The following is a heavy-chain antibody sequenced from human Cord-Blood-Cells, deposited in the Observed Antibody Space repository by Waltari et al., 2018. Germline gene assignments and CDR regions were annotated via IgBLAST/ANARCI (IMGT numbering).Heavy chain of an antibody. CDR3: ARDKGYCSSTSCYVWYFDL. D-gene: IGHD2-2*01. V-gene: IGHV4-4*07. J-gene: IGHJ2*01. CDR1: GGSISSYY. CDR2: IYTSGST. Sequence: QVQLQESGPGLVKPSETLSLTCTVSGGSISSYYWSWIRQPAGKGLEGIGRIYTSGSTNDNPSLKSRGTMSVDTSKNQFSLKLSSVTAADTAVYYCARDKGYCSSTSCYVWYFDLWGRGTLVTVSS.